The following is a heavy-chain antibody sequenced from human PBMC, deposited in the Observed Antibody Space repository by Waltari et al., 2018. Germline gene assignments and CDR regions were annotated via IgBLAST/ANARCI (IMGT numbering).Heavy chain of an antibody. CDR1: GGSISSGGYY. CDR2: SYYSGST. Sequence: QVQLQESGPGLVKPSQTLSLTCTVSGGSISSGGYYWSWTRQHPGKGLEWIGYSYYSGSTYYNPSLKSLVTISVDTSKNQFSLKLSSVTAADTAVYYCARDLYGSGWVDPWGQGTLVTVSS. V-gene: IGHV4-31*01. J-gene: IGHJ5*02. D-gene: IGHD3-10*01. CDR3: ARDLYGSGWVDP.